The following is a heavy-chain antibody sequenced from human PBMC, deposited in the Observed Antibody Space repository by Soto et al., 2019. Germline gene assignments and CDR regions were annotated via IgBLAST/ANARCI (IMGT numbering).Heavy chain of an antibody. CDR3: AKDRYLDHDSRGYLFDS. Sequence: EVQLLESGGDLIHPGGSLRLSCAASGFTFNIYAMTWVRQAPGKGLEWVSAISRYGDITYYADSVEGRFSISRDNSKNTLYLQMNSLRAEDTAVYYCAKDRYLDHDSRGYLFDSWGQGTLVTVSS. J-gene: IGHJ4*02. CDR2: ISRYGDIT. V-gene: IGHV3-23*01. D-gene: IGHD3-22*01. CDR1: GFTFNIYA.